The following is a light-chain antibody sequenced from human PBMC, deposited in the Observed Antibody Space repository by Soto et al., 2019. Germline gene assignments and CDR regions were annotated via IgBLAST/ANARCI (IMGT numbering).Light chain of an antibody. CDR2: AAS. CDR1: QAIGTD. V-gene: IGKV1-17*01. Sequence: DIQMTQSPSSLSASIGDRITITCRATQAIGTDLGWYQQKPGKAPKRLIYAASNLESGDPSRFSGAGSGTDFTLTISSLQPEDFATYYCLQHNTYPLSFGGGTKVEVK. J-gene: IGKJ4*01. CDR3: LQHNTYPLS.